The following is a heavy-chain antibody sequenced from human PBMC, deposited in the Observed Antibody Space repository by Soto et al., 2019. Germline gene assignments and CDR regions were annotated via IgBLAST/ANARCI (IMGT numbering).Heavy chain of an antibody. V-gene: IGHV3-23*01. CDR2: ISGSGGST. Sequence: GGSLRLSCAASGFTFSSYAMSWVRQAPGKGLEWVSAISGSGGSTYYADSVKGRFTISRDNSKNTLYLQMNSLRAEDTAVYYCAKDLTIFGVVIIPVAFDIWGQGTMVTVSS. J-gene: IGHJ3*02. D-gene: IGHD3-3*01. CDR3: AKDLTIFGVVIIPVAFDI. CDR1: GFTFSSYA.